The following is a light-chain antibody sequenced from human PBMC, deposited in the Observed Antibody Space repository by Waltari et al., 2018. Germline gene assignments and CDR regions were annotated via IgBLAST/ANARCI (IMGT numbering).Light chain of an antibody. CDR2: AAS. CDR1: QGISSY. V-gene: IGKV1-8*01. J-gene: IGKJ1*01. Sequence: AIRMTQSPSSFSASTGDRVTITCRASQGISSYLAWYQQKQGRVPKLLMSAASTLHSGVPSRFTGSGSGTDFTLTINCLQSDDFATYYCQQYYTYPRTFGQGTKVEIK. CDR3: QQYYTYPRT.